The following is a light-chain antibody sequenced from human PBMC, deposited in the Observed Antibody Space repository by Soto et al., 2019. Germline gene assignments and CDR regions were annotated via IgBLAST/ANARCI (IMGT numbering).Light chain of an antibody. CDR3: QHYNSYSEA. CDR1: QTISSW. J-gene: IGKJ1*01. CDR2: KAS. V-gene: IGKV1-5*03. Sequence: DIQMTQSPSTLSGSVGDRVTITCRASQTISSWLAWYQQKPGKAPKLLIYKASTLKSGVPSRFSGSGSGTEFTLTISSLQPDDFATYSCQHYNSYSEAFGQGTKVAIK.